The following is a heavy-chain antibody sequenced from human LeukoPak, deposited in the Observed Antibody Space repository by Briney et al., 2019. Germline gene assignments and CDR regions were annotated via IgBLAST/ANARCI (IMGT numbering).Heavy chain of an antibody. J-gene: IGHJ5*02. V-gene: IGHV3-15*01. CDR1: GFTFSNAW. Sequence: GGSLRLSCAASGFTFSNAWMSWVRQAPGKGLEWVGRIKSKTDGGTTDYAAPVKGRFTISRDDSKNTLYLQMNSLKTEDTAVYYCTTLTRVPAATKATWFDPWGQGTLVTVSS. CDR3: TTLTRVPAATKATWFDP. CDR2: IKSKTDGGTT. D-gene: IGHD2-2*01.